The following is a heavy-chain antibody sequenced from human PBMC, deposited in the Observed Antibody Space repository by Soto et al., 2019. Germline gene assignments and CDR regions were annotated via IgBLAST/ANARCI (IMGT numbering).Heavy chain of an antibody. CDR2: IVAGSGDT. Sequence: QMQLVQSGPEVKKPGTSVKLSCKASGLTFSSSAVQWVRQSRGQRLEWIGWIVAGSGDTKYAQRFHERVTFSRDMSTDTAYMALSSLRSDDTGVYYCAARSDFRFYYSDMDVWGQGTTVTVSS. CDR1: GLTFSSSA. J-gene: IGHJ6*02. D-gene: IGHD3-3*01. V-gene: IGHV1-58*01. CDR3: AARSDFRFYYSDMDV.